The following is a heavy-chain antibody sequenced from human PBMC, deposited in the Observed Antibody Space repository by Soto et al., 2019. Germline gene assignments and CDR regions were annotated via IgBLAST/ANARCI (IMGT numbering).Heavy chain of an antibody. CDR3: ARGYEFGGNSDAFDV. CDR1: GGSFRREA. CDR2: ILPIFGTA. V-gene: IGHV1-69*12. D-gene: IGHD3-16*01. Sequence: QVQLVQSGAEVKKPGPSVKVSCKASGGSFRREAINWVRQAPGQGPEWMGGILPIFGTADYAQKFQGRVTSPADVSTTTTNMEMSSLRFADTAVYYGARGYEFGGNSDAFDVWGQGTMVIVSS. J-gene: IGHJ3*01.